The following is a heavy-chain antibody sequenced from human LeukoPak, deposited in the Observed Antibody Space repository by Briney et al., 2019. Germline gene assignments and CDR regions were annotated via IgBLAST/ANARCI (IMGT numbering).Heavy chain of an antibody. CDR1: GGSFSGYY. V-gene: IGHV4-34*01. Sequence: NPSETLSLTCAVYGGSFSGYYWNWIRQPPGKGLEWIGEINHSGSTNHNPSLKSRVTVSLDTSKNQFSLKLSSVTAADTAVYYCARGRAYFDWGQGTLVTVSS. D-gene: IGHD3-9*01. J-gene: IGHJ4*02. CDR2: INHSGST. CDR3: ARGRAYFD.